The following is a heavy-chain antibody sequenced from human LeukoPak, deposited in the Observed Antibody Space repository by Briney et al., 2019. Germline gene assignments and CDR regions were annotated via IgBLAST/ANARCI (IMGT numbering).Heavy chain of an antibody. CDR3: ASRRLVVIREGAFDI. D-gene: IGHD3-22*01. J-gene: IGHJ3*02. Sequence: ASVKVSCKASGYTFTSYAMHWVRQAPGQRLEWMGWINAGNGNTKYSQKFQGRVTITRDTSASTAYMELSSLRSEDTAVYYCASRRLVVIREGAFDIWGQGTMVTVSS. V-gene: IGHV1-3*01. CDR2: INAGNGNT. CDR1: GYTFTSYA.